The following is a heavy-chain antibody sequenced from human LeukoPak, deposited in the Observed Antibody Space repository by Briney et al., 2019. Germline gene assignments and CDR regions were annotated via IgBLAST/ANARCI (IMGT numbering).Heavy chain of an antibody. J-gene: IGHJ5*02. Sequence: PSETLSLTCTVSGGSISSSSYYWGWIRQPPGKGLEWIGSIYYSGSTYYTPSLKSRVTISVDTSKNQFSLKLSSVTAADTAVYYCARVPLLTRWFDPWGQGTLVTVSS. D-gene: IGHD2-21*02. CDR2: IYYSGST. CDR1: GGSISSSSYY. CDR3: ARVPLLTRWFDP. V-gene: IGHV4-39*07.